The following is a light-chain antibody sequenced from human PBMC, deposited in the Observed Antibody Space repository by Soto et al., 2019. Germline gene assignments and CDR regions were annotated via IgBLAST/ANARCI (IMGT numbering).Light chain of an antibody. CDR3: CSYAATSYV. CDR2: DVN. Sequence: SLLNQPPAVSRSPGPTVTIPLTGTNTDIGRFNYVSWYQHHPGKAPKRLIYDVNKRPSGVPDRFSGSKSGNTASLTMSGLQAEDEADYYCCSYAATSYVFGTGTKVTVL. CDR1: NTDIGRFNY. J-gene: IGLJ1*01. V-gene: IGLV2-11*01.